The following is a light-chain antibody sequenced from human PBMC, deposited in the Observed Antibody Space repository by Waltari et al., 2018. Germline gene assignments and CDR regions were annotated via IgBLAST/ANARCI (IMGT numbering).Light chain of an antibody. Sequence: EIVLTQSPGTLSLSPGERATLSCRASQTISNNYFAWYQARPGQAPRPLIYAVSHRATGIPDRFSGGGSGTDFTLTISRLEPEDFAVYYCQQFGGSPKYTFGQGTKLEIK. J-gene: IGKJ2*01. CDR2: AVS. CDR1: QTISNNY. V-gene: IGKV3-20*01. CDR3: QQFGGSPKYT.